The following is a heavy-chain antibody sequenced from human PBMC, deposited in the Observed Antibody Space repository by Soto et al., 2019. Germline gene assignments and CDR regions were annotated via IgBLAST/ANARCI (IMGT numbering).Heavy chain of an antibody. J-gene: IGHJ5*02. CDR3: SRDAWGGP. Sequence: PGGSLRLSCAASGFKFDDYYMSWIRQAPGKGLEWVADINSDGTTTHYADSVKGRFTISRDNAKKSVYLQMISLRVDDTAVYYCSRDAWGGPSGQGTMVTVSS. CDR1: GFKFDDYY. D-gene: IGHD3-10*01. CDR2: INSDGTTT. V-gene: IGHV3-11*01.